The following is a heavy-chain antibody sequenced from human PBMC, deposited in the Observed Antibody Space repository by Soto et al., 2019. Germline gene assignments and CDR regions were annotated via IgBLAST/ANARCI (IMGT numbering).Heavy chain of an antibody. CDR1: GFSLSTSGMC. CDR2: IDWDDDK. CDR3: ARIQVLRYFDWSNNYGMDV. D-gene: IGHD3-9*01. J-gene: IGHJ6*02. V-gene: IGHV2-70*01. Sequence: SGPTLVNPTQTLTLTCTFSGFSLSTSGMCVSWIRQPPGKALEWLALIDWDDDKYYSTSLKTRLTISKDTSKNQVVLTMTNMDPVDTATYYCARIQVLRYFDWSNNYGMDVWGQGTTVTVSS.